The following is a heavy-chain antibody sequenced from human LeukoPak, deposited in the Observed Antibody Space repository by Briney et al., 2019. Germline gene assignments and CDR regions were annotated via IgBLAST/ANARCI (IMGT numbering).Heavy chain of an antibody. V-gene: IGHV1-2*02. J-gene: IGHJ4*02. CDR2: INPNDGDT. CDR3: ASANFLYCSSSTCLFDY. D-gene: IGHD2-2*01. Sequence: ASVKVFCKASGYTFTDYYMHWVRQAPGQGFEWMGWINPNDGDTNYAQKFQGRVTMTRDTSMSTAHMEVSRLRSHDTDVSYCASANFLYCSSSTCLFDYWGQGTLVTVSS. CDR1: GYTFTDYY.